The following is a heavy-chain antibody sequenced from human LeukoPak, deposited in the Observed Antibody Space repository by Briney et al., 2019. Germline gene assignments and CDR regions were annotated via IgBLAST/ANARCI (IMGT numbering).Heavy chain of an antibody. CDR2: ISGTSGTI. CDR1: GFTFNKYS. J-gene: IGHJ4*02. D-gene: IGHD3-10*01. CDR3: AKDGWLESGRTPFYFDS. V-gene: IGHV3-48*01. Sequence: GGSLRLSCVASGFTFNKYSMNWVRQAPGKGLQWLSYISGTSGTIYYADSVKGRFAISRDNARNSLYLQMSSLRVEDTAVYYCAKDGWLESGRTPFYFDSWGQGTLVTVSS.